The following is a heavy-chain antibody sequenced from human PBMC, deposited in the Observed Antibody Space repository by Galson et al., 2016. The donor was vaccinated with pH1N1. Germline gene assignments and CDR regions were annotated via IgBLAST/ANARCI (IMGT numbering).Heavy chain of an antibody. Sequence: CAISGDSVSSNSAAWNWIRQSPSRGLEWLGRTYYRSKWFYNYAVSVQGRITINPDTSKNQFSLQLNSVTPEDTAVYYCARHSPGRAGGVFDCWGQGTLVTVSS. CDR2: TYYRSKWFY. CDR3: ARHSPGRAGGVFDC. CDR1: GDSVSSNSAA. V-gene: IGHV6-1*01. J-gene: IGHJ4*02. D-gene: IGHD3-16*01.